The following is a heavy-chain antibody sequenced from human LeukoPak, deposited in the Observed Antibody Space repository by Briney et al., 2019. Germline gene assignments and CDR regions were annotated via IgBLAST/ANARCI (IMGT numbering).Heavy chain of an antibody. D-gene: IGHD2-15*01. Sequence: GGSLRLSCAASGFTFSSYAMTWVRQAPGKGLEWVSTISGSGGGTYYADSVKGRFTISRDNSKNTLYLEMNSLRAEDTAIYYCAKGSGDFLYHFEFWGQGTLVTVSS. CDR1: GFTFSSYA. CDR3: AKGSGDFLYHFEF. V-gene: IGHV3-23*01. J-gene: IGHJ4*02. CDR2: ISGSGGGT.